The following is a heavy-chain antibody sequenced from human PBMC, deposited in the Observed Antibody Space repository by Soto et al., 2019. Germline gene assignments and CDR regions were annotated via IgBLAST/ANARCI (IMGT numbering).Heavy chain of an antibody. CDR1: GFTFSVSA. CDR3: ARPYCRSTRCYLYYYGMEV. J-gene: IGHJ6*02. Sequence: QVQVVESGGGVVQPGTSLRLSCAASGFTFSVSAIHWVRQAPGKGLEWVAVISSDGSHQYYADSVRGRFTISRDNPKNTLYLQMNSLRAEDTAVYYCARPYCRSTRCYLYYYGMEVWGPGTTVTVSS. D-gene: IGHD2-2*01. V-gene: IGHV3-30-3*01. CDR2: ISSDGSHQ.